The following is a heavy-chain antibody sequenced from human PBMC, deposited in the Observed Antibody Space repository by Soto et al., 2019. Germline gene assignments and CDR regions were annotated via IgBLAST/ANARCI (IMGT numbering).Heavy chain of an antibody. Sequence: EAQLLESGGGLVQPGGSLRLSCAASGFTFSTYPMSWVRQAPGKGLEWVSGINGSGISTYYTDSVKGRFTISRDNSKNTVFLQMNSLRDEDTAVYYCVKPPVITASYYYYDMDVWGQGTTVTVSS. CDR2: INGSGIST. V-gene: IGHV3-23*01. D-gene: IGHD4-4*01. J-gene: IGHJ6*02. CDR1: GFTFSTYP. CDR3: VKPPVITASYYYYDMDV.